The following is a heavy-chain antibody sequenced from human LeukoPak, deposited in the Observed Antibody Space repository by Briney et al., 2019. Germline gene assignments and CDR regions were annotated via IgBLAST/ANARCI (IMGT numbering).Heavy chain of an antibody. V-gene: IGHV1-69*05. Sequence: SVMVSFKASGGTFNSYAISWVRQAPGQGLEWMGRIIPIFGTANYAQKFQGIVTITTDESTSTAYMELSSLRSEDTAVYYCARGSHCSGGSCYPFGYWSQGTLVTVSS. D-gene: IGHD2-15*01. CDR3: ARGSHCSGGSCYPFGY. CDR1: GGTFNSYA. J-gene: IGHJ4*02. CDR2: IIPIFGTA.